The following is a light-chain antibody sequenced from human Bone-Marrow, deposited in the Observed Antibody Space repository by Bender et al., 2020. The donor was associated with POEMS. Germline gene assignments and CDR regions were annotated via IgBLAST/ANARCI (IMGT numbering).Light chain of an antibody. CDR2: DVS. CDR1: SSDVGGYNY. Sequence: QSALTQPASVSGSPGQSITISCTGTSSDVGGYNYVSWYQQHPGKAPKLIIYDVSHRPSGVSNRFSGSKSGNTASLTISGLEPEDEADYFCSSYTSSSTWVFGGGTKLTVL. CDR3: SSYTSSSTWV. J-gene: IGLJ3*02. V-gene: IGLV2-14*03.